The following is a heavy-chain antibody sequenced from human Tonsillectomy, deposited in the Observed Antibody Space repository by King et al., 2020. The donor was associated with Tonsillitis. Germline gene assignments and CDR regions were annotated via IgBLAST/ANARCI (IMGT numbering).Heavy chain of an antibody. CDR1: GYTFTSYD. J-gene: IGHJ4*02. Sequence: HEQLVQSGAEVKKPGASVKVSCKASGYTFTSYDINWVRQATGQGLEWMGWMNPNSGNTGYAQKFQGRVTMTRNTSISTAYMELSSLRSEDTAVYYCACALPYGVAYYFDYWGQGTLVTVSS. V-gene: IGHV1-8*01. D-gene: IGHD4-17*01. CDR3: ACALPYGVAYYFDY. CDR2: MNPNSGNT.